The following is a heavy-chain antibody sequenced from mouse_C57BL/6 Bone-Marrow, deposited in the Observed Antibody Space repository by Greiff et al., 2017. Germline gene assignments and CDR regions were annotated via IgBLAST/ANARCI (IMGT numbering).Heavy chain of an antibody. Sequence: VQLQQPGAELVKPGASVKMSCTASGFTFTSYWITWVKQRPGQGLEWIGYISPGSGSTNYNEKLKSQATLTVDTSSSTAYMQLSSLTSEDSAVYYCASKNYLWYFDVWGKGTMVTVSS. CDR1: GFTFTSYW. V-gene: IGHV1-55*01. CDR3: ASKNYLWYFDV. D-gene: IGHD5-5*01. J-gene: IGHJ1*03. CDR2: ISPGSGST.